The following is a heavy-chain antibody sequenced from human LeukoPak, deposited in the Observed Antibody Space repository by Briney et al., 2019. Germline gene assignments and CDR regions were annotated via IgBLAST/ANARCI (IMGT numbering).Heavy chain of an antibody. CDR1: GYTFTGYY. V-gene: IGHV1-2*02. CDR3: ATLAAVAGPF. CDR2: INPNSGGT. Sequence: ASVTDSRKASGYTFTGYYMHWVRQAPGQGLEWMGWINPNSGGTNYAPKFQGRVTMTRDTSISTAYMELSRLTSDDTAVYYCATLAAVAGPFWGQGTLVTVSS. J-gene: IGHJ4*02. D-gene: IGHD6-19*01.